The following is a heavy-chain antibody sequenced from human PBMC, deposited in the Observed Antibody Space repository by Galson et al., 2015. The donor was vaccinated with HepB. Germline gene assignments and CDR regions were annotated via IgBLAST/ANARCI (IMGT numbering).Heavy chain of an antibody. V-gene: IGHV4-39*01. D-gene: IGHD3-22*01. CDR2: IYYSGST. CDR1: GGSISSSSYY. Sequence: ETLSLPCTVSGGSISSSSYYWGWIRQPPGKGLEWIGSIYYSGSTYYNPSLKSRVTISVDTSKNQFSLKLSSVTAADTTVYYCARQGVSRYFDYWGQGTLVTVSS. J-gene: IGHJ4*02. CDR3: ARQGVSRYFDY.